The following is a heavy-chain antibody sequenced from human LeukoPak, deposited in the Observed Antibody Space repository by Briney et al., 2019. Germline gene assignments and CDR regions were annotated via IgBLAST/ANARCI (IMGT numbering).Heavy chain of an antibody. V-gene: IGHV3-48*01. CDR1: GFTFSSYS. CDR3: AREGERVVVVPAASPDY. Sequence: GGSLRLSCAASGFTFSSYSMNWVRQAPGKGLEWVSYISSSSSTIYYADSVKGRFTISRDNAKNSLYLQMNSLRAEDTAVYYCAREGERVVVVPAASPDYWGQGTLVTVSS. D-gene: IGHD2-2*01. CDR2: ISSSSSTI. J-gene: IGHJ4*02.